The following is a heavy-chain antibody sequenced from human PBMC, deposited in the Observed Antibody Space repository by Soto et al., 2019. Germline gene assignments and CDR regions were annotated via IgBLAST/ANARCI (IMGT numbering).Heavy chain of an antibody. CDR2: IYHSGST. J-gene: IGHJ4*02. CDR3: ARGVSFWSGYYNYFDY. D-gene: IGHD3-3*01. V-gene: IGHV4-30-2*01. Sequence: SETLSLTCAVSGGSISSGGYSWSWIRQPPGKGLEWIGYIYHSGSTYYNPSLKSRVTISVDRSKNQFSLKLSSVTAADTAVYYCARGVSFWSGYYNYFDYWGQGTLVTVSS. CDR1: GGSISSGGYS.